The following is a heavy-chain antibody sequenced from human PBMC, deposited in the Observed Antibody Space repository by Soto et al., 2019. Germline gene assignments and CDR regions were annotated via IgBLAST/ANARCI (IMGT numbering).Heavy chain of an antibody. CDR1: GASISSYY. D-gene: IGHD3-3*01. V-gene: IGHV4-59*01. CDR2: IYYSGST. J-gene: IGHJ6*03. Sequence: QVQLQESGPGLVKPSETLSLTCTVSGASISSYYWSWIRQPPGKGLEWIGYIYYSGSTNYNPSLKSRVTISIDTSKNQFSLKLSSVTAADAAVYYCAKTYYDFWSEEYYYYMDVWGKGTPVTVSS. CDR3: AKTYYDFWSEEYYYYMDV.